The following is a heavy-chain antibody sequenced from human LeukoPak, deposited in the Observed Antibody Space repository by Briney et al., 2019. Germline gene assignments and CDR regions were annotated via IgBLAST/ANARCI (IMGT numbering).Heavy chain of an antibody. CDR3: ARVMVRGVIGAFDI. CDR2: INHSGSI. D-gene: IGHD3-10*01. J-gene: IGHJ3*02. V-gene: IGHV4-34*01. Sequence: NPSETLSLTCAVYGGSFSGYYWSWIRQPPGKGLEWIGEINHSGSINYNPSLKSRVTISVDTSKNQFSLKLSSVTAADTAVYYCARVMVRGVIGAFDIWGQGTMVTVSS. CDR1: GGSFSGYY.